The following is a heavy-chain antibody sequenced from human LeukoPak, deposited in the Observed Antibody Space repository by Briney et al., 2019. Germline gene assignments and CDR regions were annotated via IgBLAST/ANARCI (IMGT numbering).Heavy chain of an antibody. CDR2: MNPNSGNT. CDR1: GYTFTSYD. Sequence: ASVKVSCKASGYTFTSYDINWVRQATGQGLEWMGWMNPNSGNTGYAQKFQGRVTMTGNTSISTAYMELSSLSSEDTAVYYCARDQNGITFGGVIVSNWFDPGGQGTLVPVS. CDR3: ARDQNGITFGGVIVSNWFDP. V-gene: IGHV1-8*01. J-gene: IGHJ5*02. D-gene: IGHD3-16*02.